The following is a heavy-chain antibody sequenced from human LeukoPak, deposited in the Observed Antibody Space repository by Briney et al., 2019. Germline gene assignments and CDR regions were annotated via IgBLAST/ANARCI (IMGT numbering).Heavy chain of an antibody. CDR1: GGSISGFY. V-gene: IGHV4-4*08. CDR2: IYTSGST. J-gene: IGHJ5*02. CDR3: ARSPVPTYYYGSGSPNWFDP. D-gene: IGHD3-10*01. Sequence: SETLSLTCTVSGGSISGFYWSWIRQPPGKGLEWIGRIYTSGSTNYNPSLKSRVTISVDTSKNQFSLKLSSVAAADTAVYYCARSPVPTYYYGSGSPNWFDPWGQGTLVTVSS.